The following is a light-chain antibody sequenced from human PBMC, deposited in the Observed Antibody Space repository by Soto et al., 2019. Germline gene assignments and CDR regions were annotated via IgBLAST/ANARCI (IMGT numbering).Light chain of an antibody. CDR2: DAS. J-gene: IGKJ2*01. Sequence: EIVLTQSPATLYLSPGERATLSCRASQSVSSYFAWYQQKPGQAPRLLIYDASNRTTSIPARFSSRGSGTDINLTISSLEPEAFAVYYCPQSSNWTPYTVRQGTNPEIK. V-gene: IGKV3-11*01. CDR3: PQSSNWTPYT. CDR1: QSVSSY.